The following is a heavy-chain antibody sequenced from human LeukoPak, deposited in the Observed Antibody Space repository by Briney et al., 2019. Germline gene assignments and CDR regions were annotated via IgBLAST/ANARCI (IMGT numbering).Heavy chain of an antibody. Sequence: GGPLRLSCVGSGFTYSNAWMNWVRQAPGKGLEWVGRIKSKANGETIEYAAPEKGRFTISRDDSKNTVYLQVNSLKTEDTAVYFCSTGGYYFDYWGQGTLVTVSS. CDR1: GFTYSNAW. V-gene: IGHV3-15*01. CDR3: STGGYYFDY. CDR2: IKSKANGETI. D-gene: IGHD3-16*01. J-gene: IGHJ4*01.